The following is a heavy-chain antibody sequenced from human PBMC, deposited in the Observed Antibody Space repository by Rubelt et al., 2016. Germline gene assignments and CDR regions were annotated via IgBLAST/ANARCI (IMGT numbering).Heavy chain of an antibody. D-gene: IGHD6-19*01. CDR3: ARAYSSGWYYFDY. CDR2: IYYSGST. J-gene: IGHJ4*02. V-gene: IGHV4-59*01. Sequence: QVQLQESGPGLVKPSETLSLTCTVSGDSISSYYWSWIRQPPGKGLEWIGYIYYSGSTNYSPSLKSRVTISVDTSKDQFYRKLSSVTVADTAVDYCARAYSSGWYYFDYWGQGTLVTVSS. CDR1: GDSISSYY.